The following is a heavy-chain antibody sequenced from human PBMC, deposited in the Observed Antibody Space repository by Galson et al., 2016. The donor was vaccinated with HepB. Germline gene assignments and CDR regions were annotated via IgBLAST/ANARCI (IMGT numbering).Heavy chain of an antibody. Sequence: SLRLSCAASGFTFSNYWMHWVRQAPGKGLVWVSRINNDGSRPNYADSVKGRLTISRDNSKNTLYLQMDSLTADDTAIYYCTRGEVMESQWLFHGYGLDVWSQGTTVAVSS. J-gene: IGHJ6*02. CDR1: GFTFSNYW. CDR2: INNDGSRP. V-gene: IGHV3-74*01. CDR3: TRGEVMESQWLFHGYGLDV. D-gene: IGHD6-19*01.